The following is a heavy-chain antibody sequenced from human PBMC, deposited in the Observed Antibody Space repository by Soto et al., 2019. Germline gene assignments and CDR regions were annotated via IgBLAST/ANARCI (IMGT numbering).Heavy chain of an antibody. Sequence: SETLSLTCAVYGGSANGYYWNWIRQPPGKGLEWIGETNHTGGTHYNPSLKSRVTMSVDTSKNQFSLRLSSVTAADTAIYYCATRITVFGLLIPPFDPWGQGTQVTVSS. J-gene: IGHJ5*02. V-gene: IGHV4-34*01. CDR3: ATRITVFGLLIPPFDP. D-gene: IGHD3-3*01. CDR1: GGSANGYY. CDR2: TNHTGGT.